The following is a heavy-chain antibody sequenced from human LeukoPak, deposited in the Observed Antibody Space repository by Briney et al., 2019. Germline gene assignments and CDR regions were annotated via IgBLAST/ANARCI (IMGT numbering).Heavy chain of an antibody. Sequence: ASVKVSCKASGYIFTSSYIHWVRQAPGQGLEWMGWISAYNGNTNYAQKLQGRVTMTTDTSTSTAYMELRSLRSDDTAVYYCARIIAAAGEWFDPWGQGTLVTVSS. V-gene: IGHV1-18*04. CDR1: GYIFTSSY. D-gene: IGHD6-13*01. CDR3: ARIIAAAGEWFDP. J-gene: IGHJ5*02. CDR2: ISAYNGNT.